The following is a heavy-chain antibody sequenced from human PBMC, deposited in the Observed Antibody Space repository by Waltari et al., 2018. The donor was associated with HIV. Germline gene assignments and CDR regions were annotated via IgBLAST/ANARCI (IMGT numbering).Heavy chain of an antibody. J-gene: IGHJ4*02. D-gene: IGHD6-19*01. CDR2: IRSRISGGAT. Sequence: EVQLVELGGGLVQPGRSLRLYCTGFGFSFGDFPISWFRRAPGKGLVWVGLIRSRISGGATEYAASEKGRLTLARDDLKRVAYLQTNSLKTEETAVYYCTRSSTLDYWGQGTRVTVSS. CDR3: TRSSTLDY. CDR1: GFSFGDFP. V-gene: IGHV3-49*03.